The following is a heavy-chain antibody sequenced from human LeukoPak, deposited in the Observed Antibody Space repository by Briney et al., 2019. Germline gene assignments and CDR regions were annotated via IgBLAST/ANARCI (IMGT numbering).Heavy chain of an antibody. Sequence: SETLSLTCTVSGGSISSYYWSWIRQPPGKGLEWIGYIYYSGTTNYNPSLKSRVTISLDTSKKQFSLKLSSVTAADTAVYYCASAEYSSSSEDYWGQGTLVTVSS. CDR2: IYYSGTT. CDR3: ASAEYSSSSEDY. CDR1: GGSISSYY. J-gene: IGHJ4*02. D-gene: IGHD6-6*01. V-gene: IGHV4-59*12.